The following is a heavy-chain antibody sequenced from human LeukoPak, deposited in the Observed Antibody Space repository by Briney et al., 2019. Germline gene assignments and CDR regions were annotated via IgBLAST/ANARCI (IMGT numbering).Heavy chain of an antibody. CDR3: AFRTKTRYSSSWYLS. Sequence: SETLSLTCAVYGGSFSGYYWSWIRQPPGKGLEWIGEFIHSGSTNYNSSLKTRVTISVDTSKNQFSLKLSSVTAADTAVYYCAFRTKTRYSSSWYLSWGQGTLVTVSS. J-gene: IGHJ5*02. CDR2: FIHSGST. V-gene: IGHV4-34*12. D-gene: IGHD6-13*01. CDR1: GGSFSGYY.